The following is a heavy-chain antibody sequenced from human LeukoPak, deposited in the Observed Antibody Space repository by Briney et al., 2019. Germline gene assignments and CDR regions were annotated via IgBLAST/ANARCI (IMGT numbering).Heavy chain of an antibody. V-gene: IGHV3-48*01. J-gene: IGHJ6*02. CDR1: GFSFSDYS. D-gene: IGHD3-16*01. CDR2: ITGTSSTI. CDR3: ARGGGLDV. Sequence: GGSLRLSCAASGFSFSDYSINWFRQAPGKGLEWVSYITGTSSTIYCADSMKGRFTVSRDNAKNSLFLHMNSLRAEDTAVYFCARGGGLDVWGQGATVTVSS.